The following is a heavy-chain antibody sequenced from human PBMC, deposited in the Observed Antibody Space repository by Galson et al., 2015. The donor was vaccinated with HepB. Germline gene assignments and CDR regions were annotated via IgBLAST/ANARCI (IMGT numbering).Heavy chain of an antibody. CDR3: AKDREAKQLILALGSYGVDV. V-gene: IGHV3-30*18. CDR2: ISYDGRNK. J-gene: IGHJ6*02. D-gene: IGHD1-1*01. CDR1: GFTFSIYG. Sequence: SLRLSCAASGFTFSIYGMHWVRQAPGKGLEWVAIISYDGRNKNYADSVKGRFTISRDNSKNTLYLQMNSLRAEDTAVYYCAKDREAKQLILALGSYGVDVWGQGTTVTVSS.